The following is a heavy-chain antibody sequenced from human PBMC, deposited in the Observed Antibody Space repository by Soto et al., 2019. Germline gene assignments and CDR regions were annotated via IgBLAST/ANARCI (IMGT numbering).Heavy chain of an antibody. CDR2: INAGNGNT. CDR3: ARVGTTVTTYWYFDL. J-gene: IGHJ2*01. Sequence: ASVKVSCKASGCTFTSYYMHWVRQAPGQGLEWMGWINAGNGNTKYSQKFQGRVTITRDTSATTACMELSSLRSEDTAVYYCARVGTTVTTYWYFDLWGRGTLVTVSS. V-gene: IGHV1-3*01. CDR1: GCTFTSYY. D-gene: IGHD4-17*01.